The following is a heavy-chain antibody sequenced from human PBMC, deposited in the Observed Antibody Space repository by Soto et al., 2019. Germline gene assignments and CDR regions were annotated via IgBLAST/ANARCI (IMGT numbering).Heavy chain of an antibody. CDR3: AREYSPHNDFWSGYLYYFDY. J-gene: IGHJ4*02. CDR1: GYTFTSYG. D-gene: IGHD3-3*01. Sequence: ASVKVSCKASGYTFTSYGISWVRQAPGQGLEWTGWINTYNGNTNYTQKLQGRVTMTTDTSTSTAYMELRSLRSDDTAVYYCAREYSPHNDFWSGYLYYFDYWGQGTLVTVSS. V-gene: IGHV1-18*04. CDR2: INTYNGNT.